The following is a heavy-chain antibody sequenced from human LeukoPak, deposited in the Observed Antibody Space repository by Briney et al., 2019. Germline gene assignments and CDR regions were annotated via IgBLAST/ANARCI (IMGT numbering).Heavy chain of an antibody. V-gene: IGHV4-59*08. CDR3: ARLGGNQPFDY. CDR2: IYYSGST. CDR1: GASIKNYY. J-gene: IGHJ4*02. Sequence: PSETLSLTCSVSGASIKNYYWSWIRQPPGKGLEWIGYIYYSGSTNYNPSLKSRVTISVDMSKNQFSLKLSSVTAADTAVYYCARLGGNQPFDYWGQGTLVTVSS. D-gene: IGHD4-23*01.